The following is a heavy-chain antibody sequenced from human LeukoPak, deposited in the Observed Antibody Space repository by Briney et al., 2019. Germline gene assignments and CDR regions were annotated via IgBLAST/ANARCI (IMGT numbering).Heavy chain of an antibody. V-gene: IGHV4-39*07. CDR1: GGSISSSSYY. CDR2: IYYSGST. CDR3: ARGGIAAAPPNDAFDI. D-gene: IGHD6-13*01. J-gene: IGHJ3*02. Sequence: SETLSLTCTVSGGSISSSSYYWGWIRQPPGKGLEWIGSIYYSGSTYYNPSLKSRVTISVDTSKNQFSLKLSSVTAADTAVYYCARGGIAAAPPNDAFDIWGQGTMVTVSS.